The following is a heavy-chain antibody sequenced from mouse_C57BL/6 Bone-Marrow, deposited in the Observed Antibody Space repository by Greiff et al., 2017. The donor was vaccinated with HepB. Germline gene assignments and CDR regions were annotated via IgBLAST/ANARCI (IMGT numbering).Heavy chain of an antibody. CDR1: GFTFSDFY. Sequence: EVKLVESGGGLVQSGRSLRLSCATSGFTFSDFYMEWVRQAPGKGLEWIAASRNKANDYTTEYSASVKGRFIVSRDTSQSILYLQMNALRAEDTAIYYCARDRGYGSSLYAMDYWGQGTSVTVSS. J-gene: IGHJ4*01. CDR2: SRNKANDYTT. V-gene: IGHV7-1*01. D-gene: IGHD1-1*01. CDR3: ARDRGYGSSLYAMDY.